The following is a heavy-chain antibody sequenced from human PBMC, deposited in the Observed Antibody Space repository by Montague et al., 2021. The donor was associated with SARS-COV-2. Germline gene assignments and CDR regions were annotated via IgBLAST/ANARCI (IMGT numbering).Heavy chain of an antibody. Sequence: SETLSLTCTVSGGSISGYYWSWIRQSPGKGLEWIGYIYYSGSTKYNPFLESRVTVSVDRSKTQVSLKLSSVTPAGTAVYYCARLLRSCSNGVCRTYYYYAMDVWGQGTTVTVSS. V-gene: IGHV4-59*01. CDR3: ARLLRSCSNGVCRTYYYYAMDV. CDR1: GGSISGYY. J-gene: IGHJ6*02. D-gene: IGHD2-8*01. CDR2: IYYSGST.